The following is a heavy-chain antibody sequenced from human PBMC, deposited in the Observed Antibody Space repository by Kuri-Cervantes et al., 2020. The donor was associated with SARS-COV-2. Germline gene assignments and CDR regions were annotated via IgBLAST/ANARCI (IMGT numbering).Heavy chain of an antibody. Sequence: SETLSLTCAVFSGSFSNNYWSWVRQPPGKGLEWIGDVNLSGGTNYNPSLKSRVTISVDTSKNQFSLKLSSVTAADTAVYSCARGEVIVVPAAVAYYCYMDVWGKGTTVTVSS. CDR3: ARGEVIVVPAAVAYYCYMDV. CDR1: SGSFSNNY. D-gene: IGHD2-2*01. CDR2: VNLSGGT. J-gene: IGHJ6*03. V-gene: IGHV4-34*01.